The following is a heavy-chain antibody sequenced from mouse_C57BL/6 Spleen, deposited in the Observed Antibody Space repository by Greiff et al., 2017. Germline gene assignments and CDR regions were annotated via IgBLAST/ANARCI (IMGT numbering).Heavy chain of an antibody. Sequence: EVQLQQSGPELVKPGASVKISCKASGYTFTDYYMNWVKQSHGKSLEWIGDINPNNGGTSYNQKFKGKATLTVDKSSSTAYMELRSLTSEDSAVYYCARGGTTLYYYAIDYWGQGTSVTVSS. CDR2: INPNNGGT. CDR3: ARGGTTLYYYAIDY. V-gene: IGHV1-26*01. D-gene: IGHD6-1*01. CDR1: GYTFTDYY. J-gene: IGHJ4*01.